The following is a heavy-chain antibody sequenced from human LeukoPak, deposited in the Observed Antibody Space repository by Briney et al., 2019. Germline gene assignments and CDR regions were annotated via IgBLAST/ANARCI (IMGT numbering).Heavy chain of an antibody. CDR3: AREVGDTANDAFDI. V-gene: IGHV3-48*03. J-gene: IGHJ3*02. CDR2: ISSSGSTI. Sequence: GGSLRLSCAASGFTFSSYEMNWVRQAPGKGLEWVSYISSSGSTIYYADSVEGRFTISRDNAKNSLYLQMNSLRAEDTAVYYCAREVGDTANDAFDIWGQGTMVTVSS. D-gene: IGHD5-18*01. CDR1: GFTFSSYE.